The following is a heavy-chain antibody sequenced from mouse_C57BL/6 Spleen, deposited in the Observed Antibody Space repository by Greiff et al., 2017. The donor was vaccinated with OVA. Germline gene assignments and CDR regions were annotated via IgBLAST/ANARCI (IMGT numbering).Heavy chain of an antibody. V-gene: IGHV1-81*01. CDR3: ARVTTVVATGYYAMDY. CDR2: IYPRSGNT. J-gene: IGHJ4*01. D-gene: IGHD1-1*01. CDR1: GYTFTSYG. Sequence: QVQLQQSGAELARPGASVKLSCKASGYTFTSYGISWVKQRTGQGLEWIGEIYPRSGNTYYHEQFKGKATLTADKSSSTAYMELRSLTSEDSAVYFCARVTTVVATGYYAMDYWGQGTSVTVSS.